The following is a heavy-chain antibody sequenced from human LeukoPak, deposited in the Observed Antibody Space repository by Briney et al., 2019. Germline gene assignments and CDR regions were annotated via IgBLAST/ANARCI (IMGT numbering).Heavy chain of an antibody. Sequence: GGSLRLSCAASDFTVSFNYMTWVRQAPGKGLEWVSIIYTSGLTYYADSVKGRFTISRDNAKNSLYLQMNVLRAEDTAVYYCARHDYGDYVWENGFDPWGQGTLVTVSS. CDR2: IYTSGLT. CDR3: ARHDYGDYVWENGFDP. D-gene: IGHD4-17*01. J-gene: IGHJ5*02. V-gene: IGHV3-66*04. CDR1: DFTVSFNY.